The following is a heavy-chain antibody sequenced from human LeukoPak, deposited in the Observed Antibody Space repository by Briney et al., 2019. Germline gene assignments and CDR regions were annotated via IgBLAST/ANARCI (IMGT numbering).Heavy chain of an antibody. V-gene: IGHV4-59*01. Sequence: SETLSLTCTVSGGSISSYYWSWIRQPPGKGLEWIGYIYYSGSTNYNPSLKSRVTILVDTSKNQFSLKLSSVTAADTAVYYCARGSGIYNWFDPWGQGTLVTVSS. CDR1: GGSISSYY. J-gene: IGHJ5*02. CDR2: IYYSGST. CDR3: ARGSGIYNWFDP.